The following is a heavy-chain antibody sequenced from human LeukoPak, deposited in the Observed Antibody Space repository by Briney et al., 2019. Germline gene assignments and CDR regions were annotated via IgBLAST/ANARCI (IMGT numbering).Heavy chain of an antibody. CDR2: IYSGGST. D-gene: IGHD3-22*01. CDR3: ARERRGYYDSSGYYRDAFDI. CDR1: GFTFSSYW. V-gene: IGHV3-53*01. Sequence: GGSLRLSCAASGFTFSSYWMSWVRQAPGKGLEWVSVIYSGGSTYYADSVKGRFTISRDNSKNTLYLQMNSLRAEDTAVYYCARERRGYYDSSGYYRDAFDIWGQGTMVTVSS. J-gene: IGHJ3*02.